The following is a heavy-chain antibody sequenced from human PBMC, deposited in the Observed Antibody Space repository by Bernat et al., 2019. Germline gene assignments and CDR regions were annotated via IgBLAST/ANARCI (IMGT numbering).Heavy chain of an antibody. CDR2: FSWSSSRI. Sequence: EVQLVESGGDLVQPGRSLRLSCAASGFTFDDYAMHWVRQAPGKGLELVSGFSWSSSRIGYADSVKGRFAISRDNAKNYLYLQMNSMRAEETAVYYCAGVLHSSSSGSDYWGQGTLVTVSS. J-gene: IGHJ4*02. CDR3: AGVLHSSSSGSDY. D-gene: IGHD6-6*01. CDR1: GFTFDDYA. V-gene: IGHV3-9*01.